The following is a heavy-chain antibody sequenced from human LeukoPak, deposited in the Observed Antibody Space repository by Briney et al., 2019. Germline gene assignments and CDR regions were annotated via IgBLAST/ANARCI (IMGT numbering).Heavy chain of an antibody. CDR3: ARVMTTVIKAFDY. D-gene: IGHD4-17*01. V-gene: IGHV3-21*01. Sequence: GGSLRLSCAASGFTFSTYTMNWVRQAPGKGLEWASSISSRSSYIYYADSVKGRFTISRDNAKNSLYLQMNSLRAGDTAVYYCARVMTTVIKAFDYWGQGTLVTVSS. J-gene: IGHJ4*02. CDR1: GFTFSTYT. CDR2: ISSRSSYI.